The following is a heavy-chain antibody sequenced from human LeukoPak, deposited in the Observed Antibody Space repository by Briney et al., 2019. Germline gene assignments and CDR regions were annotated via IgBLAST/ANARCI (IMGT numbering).Heavy chain of an antibody. D-gene: IGHD3-22*01. V-gene: IGHV4-59*01. CDR2: IYYSGST. J-gene: IGHJ4*02. Sequence: PSETLSLTCTVSGGSISSYYWSWIRQPPGKGLEWIGYIYYSGSTDYNPSLKSRVTISVDTSKNQFSLKLSSVTAADTAVYYCARESQNLESNYYDSSGYWAHFDYWGQGTLVTVSS. CDR3: ARESQNLESNYYDSSGYWAHFDY. CDR1: GGSISSYY.